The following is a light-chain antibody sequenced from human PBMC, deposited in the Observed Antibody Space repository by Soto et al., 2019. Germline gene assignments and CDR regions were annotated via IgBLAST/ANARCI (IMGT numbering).Light chain of an antibody. Sequence: QSALAQPASVSGSPGQSITISCTGSGRDIGAYDYVSWYQQHPGKAPKLLIYGVKNRPSGVSYRFSASKSAFTASLTISGLQAEDEAHYYCSSYTTSYFYVFGQGTKVTVL. CDR2: GVK. CDR3: SSYTTSYFYV. V-gene: IGLV2-14*01. CDR1: GRDIGAYDY. J-gene: IGLJ1*01.